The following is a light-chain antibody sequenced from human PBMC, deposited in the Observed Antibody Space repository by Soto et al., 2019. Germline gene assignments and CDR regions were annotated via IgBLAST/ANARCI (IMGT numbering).Light chain of an antibody. CDR2: GAS. V-gene: IGKV3-20*01. CDR1: QSISSSY. CDR3: HHYGTSATWT. J-gene: IGKJ1*01. Sequence: EIVLTQSPVTLSLSPGERATLSCRASQSISSSYLAWYQQKPGQAPRPLIFGASSRASGIPGRFSGSGSGTDFTLTISRLEPEDFAVYYCHHYGTSATWTFGQGTKVEIK.